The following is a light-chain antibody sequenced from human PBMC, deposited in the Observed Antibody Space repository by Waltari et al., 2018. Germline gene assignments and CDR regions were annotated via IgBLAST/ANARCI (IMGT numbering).Light chain of an antibody. V-gene: IGLV2-14*01. CDR1: SSDGGGYNY. J-gene: IGLJ1*01. Sequence: QSALTQPASVSGSPGQSITIPCPGTSSDGGGYNYVSWYQQHPGKATKLLIYDVSNRPSGVSNRFSGSKSGNTASLTISGLQAEDEADYYCNSYTSSSTPFVFGTGTKVTVL. CDR2: DVS. CDR3: NSYTSSSTPFV.